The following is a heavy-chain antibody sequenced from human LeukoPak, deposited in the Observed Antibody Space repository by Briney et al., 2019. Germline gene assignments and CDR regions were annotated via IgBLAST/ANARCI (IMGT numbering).Heavy chain of an antibody. CDR2: INHSGST. D-gene: IGHD5-18*01. CDR3: ARFFSYGYLNWFDP. V-gene: IGHV4-39*07. CDR1: GGSISSGSYY. J-gene: IGHJ5*02. Sequence: SETLSLTCTVSGGSISSGSYYWGWIRQPPGKGLEWIGEINHSGSTNYNPSLKSRVTISVDTSKNQFSLKLSSVTAADTAVYYCARFFSYGYLNWFDPWGQGTLVTVSS.